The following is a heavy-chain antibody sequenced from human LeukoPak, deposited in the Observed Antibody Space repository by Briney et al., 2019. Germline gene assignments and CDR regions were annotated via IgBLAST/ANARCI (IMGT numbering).Heavy chain of an antibody. CDR1: GYTLTELS. J-gene: IGHJ4*02. D-gene: IGHD4-17*01. V-gene: IGHV1-24*01. Sequence: GASVKVSCKVSGYTLTELSMHWVRQAPGKGLEWMGGFDPEDGETIYAQKFQGRVTMTEDTSTDTAYMELSSLRSEDTAVYYCATDKSYDYGEPFDYWGQGTLVTVSS. CDR3: ATDKSYDYGEPFDY. CDR2: FDPEDGET.